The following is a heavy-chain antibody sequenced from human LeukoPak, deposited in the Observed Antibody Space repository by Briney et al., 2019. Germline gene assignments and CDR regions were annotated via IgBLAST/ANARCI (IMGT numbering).Heavy chain of an antibody. D-gene: IGHD2/OR15-2a*01. J-gene: IGHJ5*02. CDR1: GFTFSSYA. CDR3: AKEEYVSLDP. CDR2: LSGGGATA. Sequence: GGPLRLSCVGSGFTFSSYAISWVRQAPGKGLEWVSTLSGGGATANNADSVKGRFTISRDNSKNTVYLQMNSLRAEDTAVYYCAKEEYVSLDPWGQGTLVTVSA. V-gene: IGHV3-23*01.